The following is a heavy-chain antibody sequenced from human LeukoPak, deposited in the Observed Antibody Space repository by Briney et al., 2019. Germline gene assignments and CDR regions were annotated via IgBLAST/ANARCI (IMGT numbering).Heavy chain of an antibody. CDR1: GGSISSYY. CDR2: IYYSGNT. CDR3: ARVLYDYVWGSYRQTYYFDY. V-gene: IGHV4-59*01. Sequence: SETLSLTCTVSGGSISSYYWSWIRQPPGKGLEWIGYIYYSGNTNYNPSLKSRVTISVDTSKNQFSLKLSSVAAADTAVYYCARVLYDYVWGSYRQTYYFDYWGQGTLVTVSS. D-gene: IGHD3-16*02. J-gene: IGHJ4*02.